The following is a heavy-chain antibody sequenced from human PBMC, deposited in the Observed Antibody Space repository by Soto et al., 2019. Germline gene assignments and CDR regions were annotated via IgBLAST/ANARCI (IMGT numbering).Heavy chain of an antibody. Sequence: SVKVSCKASGGTFSSYAISWVRQAPGQGLEWMGGIIPIFGTANYAQKFQGRVTITADESTSTAYMELSSLRSEDTAVYYCARDQEYYYDTSGSNAPWGDAFDIWGQGTMVTVSS. J-gene: IGHJ3*02. V-gene: IGHV1-69*13. CDR2: IIPIFGTA. CDR1: GGTFSSYA. CDR3: ARDQEYYYDTSGSNAPWGDAFDI. D-gene: IGHD3-22*01.